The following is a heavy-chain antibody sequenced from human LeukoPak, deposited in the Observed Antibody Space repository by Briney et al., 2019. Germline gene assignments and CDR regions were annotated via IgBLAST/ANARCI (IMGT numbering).Heavy chain of an antibody. CDR3: AKDIRGAYCGGDCYPGGPLDYYGMDV. V-gene: IGHV3-9*01. Sequence: GGSLRLSCAASGFTFDDYAMHWVRQAPGKGLEWVSGISWISGSIGYADSVKGRFTISRDNAKNSLYLQMNSLRAEDTALYYCAKDIRGAYCGGDCYPGGPLDYYGMDVWGQGTTVTVSS. D-gene: IGHD2-21*02. CDR1: GFTFDDYA. J-gene: IGHJ6*02. CDR2: ISWISGSI.